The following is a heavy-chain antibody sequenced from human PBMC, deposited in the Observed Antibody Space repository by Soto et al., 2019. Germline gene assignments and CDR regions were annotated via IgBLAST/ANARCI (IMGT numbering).Heavy chain of an antibody. D-gene: IGHD3-9*01. Sequence: GESLKISCQGTGYRFSSSWISWVRQMPGKGLEWMGRIDPSDSYTNYSPSFQGHVTISADKSISTAYLQWSSLKASDTAMYYCAIRPLYDILTGYQSGWGQGTLVTVSS. J-gene: IGHJ4*02. CDR3: AIRPLYDILTGYQSG. CDR1: GYRFSSSW. V-gene: IGHV5-10-1*01. CDR2: IDPSDSYT.